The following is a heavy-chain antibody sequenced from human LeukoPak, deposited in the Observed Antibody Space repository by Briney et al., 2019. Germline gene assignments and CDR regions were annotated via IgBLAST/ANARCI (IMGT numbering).Heavy chain of an antibody. J-gene: IGHJ6*03. D-gene: IGHD3-3*01. CDR3: TGTGEYYDFWSGYGDYYYMDV. CDR2: IRSKANSYAT. Sequence: GGSLKLSCAASGFTFSGSAMHWVRQASGKGLEWVGCIRSKANSYATAYAASVKGRFTISRDDSKNTAYLQMNSLKTEDTAVYYCTGTGEYYDFWSGYGDYYYMDVWGKGTTVTVSS. V-gene: IGHV3-73*01. CDR1: GFTFSGSA.